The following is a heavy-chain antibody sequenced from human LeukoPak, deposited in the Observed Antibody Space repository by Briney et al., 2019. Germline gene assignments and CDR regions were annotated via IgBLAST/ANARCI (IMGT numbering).Heavy chain of an antibody. D-gene: IGHD5-18*01. CDR1: GFTFRSYS. CDR3: ATVAMEDWFFDL. J-gene: IGHJ2*01. V-gene: IGHV3-48*02. CDR2: ICSSGSTI. Sequence: RGSLRLSCVASGFTFRSYSMNWVCQAPGKGLEWVSYICSSGSTIYNADAVKGRLTISRDNAKNSLYLQMSSLRDEDTAVYYCATVAMEDWFFDLWGRGTLVTVSS.